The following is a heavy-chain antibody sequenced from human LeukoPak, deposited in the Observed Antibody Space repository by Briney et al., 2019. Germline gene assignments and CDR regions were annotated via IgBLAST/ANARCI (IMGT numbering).Heavy chain of an antibody. D-gene: IGHD3-22*01. V-gene: IGHV1-46*01. CDR3: ARVRGSSGSEYFQH. J-gene: IGHJ1*01. Sequence: ASVKVSCKASGYSFTSNYIHWVRQAPGQGLEWMGMIYPRDGSTSCAQKFQGRVTITADESTSTAYMELSSLRSEDTAVYYCARVRGSSGSEYFQHWGQGTLVTVSS. CDR2: IYPRDGST. CDR1: GYSFTSNY.